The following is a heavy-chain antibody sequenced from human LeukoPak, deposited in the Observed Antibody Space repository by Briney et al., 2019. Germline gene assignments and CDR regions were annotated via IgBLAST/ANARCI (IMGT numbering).Heavy chain of an antibody. CDR3: VRAGHYDYVWGSYRPAPTDLFDY. CDR1: GDSVSSNSAA. Sequence: SQTLSLTCAISGDSVSSNSAAWNWIRQSPSRGLEWLGRTYYRSKWYNDYAVSVKSRITINPDTSKNQFSLQLNSVTPEDTAVYYCVRAGHYDYVWGSYRPAPTDLFDYWGQGTLVTVSS. D-gene: IGHD3-16*02. V-gene: IGHV6-1*01. CDR2: TYYRSKWYN. J-gene: IGHJ4*02.